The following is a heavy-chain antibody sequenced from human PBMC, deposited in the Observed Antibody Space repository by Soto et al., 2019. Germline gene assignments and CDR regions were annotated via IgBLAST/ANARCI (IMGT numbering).Heavy chain of an antibody. J-gene: IGHJ5*02. CDR3: ARVGCSSTSCYAGWFDP. CDR1: GYTFTGYY. Sequence: QVQLVQSGAEVKKPGASVKVSCKASGYTFTGYYMPWVRQAPGQGLGWMGWINPNSGGTNYAQKFQGWVTMTRDTSISPAYMELGRLRSDDTAVYYCARVGCSSTSCYAGWFDPWGQGTLVTVSS. V-gene: IGHV1-2*04. CDR2: INPNSGGT. D-gene: IGHD2-2*01.